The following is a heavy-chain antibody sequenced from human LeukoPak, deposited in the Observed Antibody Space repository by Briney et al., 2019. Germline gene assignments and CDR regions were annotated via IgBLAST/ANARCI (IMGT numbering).Heavy chain of an antibody. CDR3: ARGPPIYYFDY. CDR1: GGSFSGYY. CDR2: INHSGST. V-gene: IGHV4-34*01. Sequence: SETLSLTCAVYGGSFSGYYWSWIRQPPGKGLEWIGEINHSGSTNYNPPLKSRVTISVDTSKNQFSLKLSSVTAADTAVYYCARGPPIYYFDYWGQGTLVTVSS. D-gene: IGHD2/OR15-2a*01. J-gene: IGHJ4*02.